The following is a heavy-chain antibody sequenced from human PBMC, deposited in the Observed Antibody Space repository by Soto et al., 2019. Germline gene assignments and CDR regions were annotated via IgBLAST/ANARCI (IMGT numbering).Heavy chain of an antibody. CDR1: GGSISSYY. CDR2: IYYSGST. J-gene: IGHJ4*02. CDR3: ARAGDSSGYYPFDY. V-gene: IGHV4-59*01. Sequence: PXETLSLTCTVSGGSISSYYWSWIRQPPGKGLGWIGYIYYSGSTNYNPSLKSRVTISVDTSKNQFSLKLSSVTAADTAVYYCARAGDSSGYYPFDYWGQGTLVTVSS. D-gene: IGHD3-22*01.